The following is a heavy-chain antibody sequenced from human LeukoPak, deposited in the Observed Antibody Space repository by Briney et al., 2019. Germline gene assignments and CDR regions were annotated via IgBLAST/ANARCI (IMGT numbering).Heavy chain of an antibody. CDR3: AIDVTEPVFYDT. CDR2: ISNSGDNK. CDR1: GFTFYNYA. V-gene: IGHV3-23*01. D-gene: IGHD2-8*01. J-gene: IGHJ4*02. Sequence: GGSLRLSCAPSGFTFYNYALAWVRQAPGKGLEWVSSISNSGDNKYYADAVKGRFTISRDNSKNTVYLQMYSLRVEETARYYCAIDVTEPVFYDTWGQGTLASVSS.